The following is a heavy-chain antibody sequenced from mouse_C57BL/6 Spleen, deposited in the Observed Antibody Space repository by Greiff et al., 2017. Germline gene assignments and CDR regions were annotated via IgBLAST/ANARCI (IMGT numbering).Heavy chain of an antibody. V-gene: IGHV1-15*01. Sequence: VQLQESGAELVRPGASVTLSCKASGYTFTDYEMHWVKQTPVHGLEWIGAIDPETGGTAYNQKFKGKAILTADKSSSTAYMELRSLTSEDSAVYYCTRGEADGFAYWGQGTLVTVSA. CDR3: TRGEADGFAY. CDR1: GYTFTDYE. J-gene: IGHJ3*01. CDR2: IDPETGGT.